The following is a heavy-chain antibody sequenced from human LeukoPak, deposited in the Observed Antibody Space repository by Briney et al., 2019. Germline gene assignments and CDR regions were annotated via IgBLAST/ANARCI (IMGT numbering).Heavy chain of an antibody. CDR1: SVSISSSNW. CDR2: IYHSGNT. J-gene: IGHJ4*02. Sequence: SETLSLTCVVSSVSISSSNWRSWVRQPPGQGLAWIGEIYHSGNTNYNPSLKSRVTMSVDKSKNQFSLRLSSVSAADTAVYYCARLLPYSSSCYFDYWGQGTLVTVSS. V-gene: IGHV4-4*02. CDR3: ARLLPYSSSCYFDY. D-gene: IGHD6-13*01.